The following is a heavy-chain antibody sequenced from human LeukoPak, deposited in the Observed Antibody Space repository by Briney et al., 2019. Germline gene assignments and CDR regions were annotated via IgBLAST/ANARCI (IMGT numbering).Heavy chain of an antibody. J-gene: IGHJ4*02. CDR2: INPSGGST. Sequence: ASVKVSCKASGYTFTTYYMHWVRQAPGQGLEWMGIINPSGGSTSYAQKFQGRVTMTRDTSTSTVYMELSSLRSEDTAVYCCARGGPEYLSDYWGQGTLVTVSS. D-gene: IGHD2-2*02. CDR1: GYTFTTYY. CDR3: ARGGPEYLSDY. V-gene: IGHV1-46*01.